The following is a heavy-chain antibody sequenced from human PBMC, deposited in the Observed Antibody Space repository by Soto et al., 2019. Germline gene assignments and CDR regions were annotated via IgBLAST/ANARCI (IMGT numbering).Heavy chain of an antibody. J-gene: IGHJ6*03. Sequence: GGSLRLSCAASGFTFSSYGMHWVRQAPGKGLEWVAVIWYDGSNKYYADSVKGRFTISRDNSKNTRYLQMNSLRAEDTAVYYCARDKGSAYYYYYYMDVWGKGTTVTVSS. V-gene: IGHV3-33*01. D-gene: IGHD6-25*01. CDR2: IWYDGSNK. CDR3: ARDKGSAYYYYYYMDV. CDR1: GFTFSSYG.